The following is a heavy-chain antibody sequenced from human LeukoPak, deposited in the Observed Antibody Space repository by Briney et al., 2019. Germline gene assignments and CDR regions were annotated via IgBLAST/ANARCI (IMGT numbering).Heavy chain of an antibody. D-gene: IGHD1-26*01. CDR1: GFTFRTYA. Sequence: GGSLRLSCAASGFTFRTYAIHWVRQAPGKGLEWVAVISYDGSNKYYADSVKGRFTISRDNSKNTLYLQMNSLRPEDTAVYYCAKDSAVSGSYPDASDIWGQGTMVTVSS. CDR3: AKDSAVSGSYPDASDI. CDR2: ISYDGSNK. V-gene: IGHV3-30-3*01. J-gene: IGHJ3*02.